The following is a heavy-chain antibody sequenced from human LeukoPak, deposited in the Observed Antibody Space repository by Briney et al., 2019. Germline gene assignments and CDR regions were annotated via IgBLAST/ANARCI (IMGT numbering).Heavy chain of an antibody. CDR2: IYTSGST. CDR1: GGSISSYY. Sequence: SETLSLTCTVSGGSISSYYWSWIRQPAGKGLEWIGRIYTSGSTNYNPSLKSRVTMSLDTSKNQISLKLSSVTAADTAVYYCARAIYGGNSVKYYFDYWGQGTLVTVSS. V-gene: IGHV4-4*07. D-gene: IGHD4-23*01. J-gene: IGHJ4*02. CDR3: ARAIYGGNSVKYYFDY.